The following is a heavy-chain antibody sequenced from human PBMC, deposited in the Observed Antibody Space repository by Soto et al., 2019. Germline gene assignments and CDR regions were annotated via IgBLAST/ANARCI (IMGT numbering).Heavy chain of an antibody. CDR2: MNPNSGNT. D-gene: IGHD3-10*01. V-gene: IGHV1-8*02. J-gene: IGHJ4*02. CDR1: GYTFNNYD. CDR3: TRAYGAETYDF. Sequence: ASVKVSCKASGYTFNNYDIHWVRQAPGHGLEWMGWMNPNSGNTGYAQNFRGRVTMTQNTAIGTAYMELSSLRSDDTATYYCTRAYGAETYDFWGQGTRVTVSS.